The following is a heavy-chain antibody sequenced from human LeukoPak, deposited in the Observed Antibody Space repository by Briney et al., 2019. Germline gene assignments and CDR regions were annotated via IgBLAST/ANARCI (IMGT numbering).Heavy chain of an antibody. J-gene: IGHJ4*02. CDR2: ISGSGGST. CDR1: GFTFSSYA. D-gene: IGHD3-10*01. CDR3: AKGDTVLRGGPDY. V-gene: IGHV3-23*01. Sequence: PGGSLRLSCAASGFTFSSYAMSWVRQAPGKGLEWVSAISGSGGSTYYADSVKGRFTISRDDSQNTLYLQLNSLRAEDTAFYYCAKGDTVLRGGPDYWGQGTLVTVSS.